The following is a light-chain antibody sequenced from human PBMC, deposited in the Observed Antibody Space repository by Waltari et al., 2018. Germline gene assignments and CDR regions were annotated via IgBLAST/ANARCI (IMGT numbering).Light chain of an antibody. CDR2: RAS. J-gene: IGKJ3*01. V-gene: IGKV3-20*01. Sequence: EVVLTQSPDTLSLSPGERATLSCRASQSIRSNFLAWYQQKPGQAPRPLLHRASSRATGIPDRFSGSGSGADFSLTISWLEPEDFAVYYCQQFGTSPPTFGPGTRVDVK. CDR1: QSIRSNF. CDR3: QQFGTSPPT.